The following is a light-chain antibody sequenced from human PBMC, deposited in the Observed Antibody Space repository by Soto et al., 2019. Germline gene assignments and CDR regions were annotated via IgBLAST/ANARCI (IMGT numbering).Light chain of an antibody. J-gene: IGKJ2*01. CDR1: QSVNQK. V-gene: IGKV3-15*01. Sequence: VLTQSPATLSESPGERATLSCRASQSVNQKLGWYQQKPGQAPRLVIYVASYRATGIPARCSGSGSGTEYPLTLSNLQAEDFAIYCSQQFKNRQHTLGQWTKVDIK. CDR3: QQFKNRQHT. CDR2: VAS.